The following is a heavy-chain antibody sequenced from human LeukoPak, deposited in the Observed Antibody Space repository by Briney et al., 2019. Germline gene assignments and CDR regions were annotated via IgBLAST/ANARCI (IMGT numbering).Heavy chain of an antibody. CDR3: ARTPRVRGAHMDV. D-gene: IGHD3-10*01. V-gene: IGHV3-30*04. CDR2: ISYDGSNK. J-gene: IGHJ6*02. Sequence: PGRSLRLSCAASGFTFSSYAMHWVRQAPGKGLEWVAVISYDGSNKYYADSVKGRFTISRDNSKNTLYLQMNSLRAEDTAVYYCARTPRVRGAHMDVWGQGTTVTVSS. CDR1: GFTFSSYA.